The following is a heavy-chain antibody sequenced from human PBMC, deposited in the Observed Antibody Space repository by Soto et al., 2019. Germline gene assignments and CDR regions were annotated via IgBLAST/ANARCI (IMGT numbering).Heavy chain of an antibody. D-gene: IGHD5-18*01. CDR3: ASARYFGVDV. J-gene: IGHJ6*02. Sequence: ETLSFTCSVSGGSMNDVTHYWAWIRQPPGKGLEWIATTYYTGSTHYNSSLKSRATISVDTSQNQFSLELTSVTAADTAVYHCASARYFGVDVWGHGTTGTVSS. V-gene: IGHV4-39*01. CDR1: GGSMNDVTHY. CDR2: TYYTGST.